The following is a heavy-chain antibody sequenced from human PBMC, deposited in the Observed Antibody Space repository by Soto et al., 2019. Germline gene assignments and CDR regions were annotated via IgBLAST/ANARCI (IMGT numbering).Heavy chain of an antibody. CDR1: GFTFSRYG. V-gene: IGHV3-30*18. CDR3: AKRGFYSSSWYDFSGDCFDP. CDR2: ISYDGSNK. J-gene: IGHJ5*02. Sequence: GGSLRLSCAASGFTFSRYGMHWVRQAPGKGLEWVAVISYDGSNKYYADSVKGRFTISRDNSKNTLYLKMNSLRAEDTAVYYCAKRGFYSSSWYDFSGDCFDPWGQGTLVTVSS. D-gene: IGHD6-13*01.